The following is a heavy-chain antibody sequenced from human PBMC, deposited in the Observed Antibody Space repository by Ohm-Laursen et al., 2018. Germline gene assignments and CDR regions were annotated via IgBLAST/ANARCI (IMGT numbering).Heavy chain of an antibody. Sequence: SETLSLTWAVYGGSFSGYYWSWIRQPPGKGLEWIGEINHSGSTNYNPSLKSRVTISVDTPKNQFSLKLSSVTAADTAVYYCAAPPPFDYWGQGTLVTVSS. CDR1: GGSFSGYY. CDR3: AAPPPFDY. V-gene: IGHV4-34*01. J-gene: IGHJ4*02. CDR2: INHSGST.